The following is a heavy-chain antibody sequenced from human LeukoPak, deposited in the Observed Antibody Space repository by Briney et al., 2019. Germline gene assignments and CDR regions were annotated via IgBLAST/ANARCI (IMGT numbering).Heavy chain of an antibody. CDR1: GITLSNYG. V-gene: IGHV3-23*01. Sequence: RGSLRLSCAVSGITLSNYGMSWVRQARGKRLGWVAAIRDSGGSTNYADSVKGRFTISRDSPKNTLYLQMTSLRTEDTAVYFCAKRGVVIRVILVRFHKEAYYFDSWGQGALVTVSS. CDR3: AKRGVVIRVILVRFHKEAYYFDS. D-gene: IGHD3-22*01. CDR2: IRDSGGST. J-gene: IGHJ4*02.